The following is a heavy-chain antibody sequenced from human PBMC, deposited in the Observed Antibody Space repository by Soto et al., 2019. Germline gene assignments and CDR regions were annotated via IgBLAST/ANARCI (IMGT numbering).Heavy chain of an antibody. CDR2: ISSSSSYI. D-gene: IGHD6-19*01. CDR1: GFTFSSYS. J-gene: IGHJ4*02. V-gene: IGHV3-21*01. Sequence: GGSLRLSCAASGFTFSSYSMNWVRQAPGKGLEWVSSISSSSSYIYYADSVKSRFTISRDNAKNSLYLQMNSLRAEDTAVYYCARDLREIYRVWTGYSSGWFYFDYWGQGTLVTVSS. CDR3: ARDLREIYRVWTGYSSGWFYFDY.